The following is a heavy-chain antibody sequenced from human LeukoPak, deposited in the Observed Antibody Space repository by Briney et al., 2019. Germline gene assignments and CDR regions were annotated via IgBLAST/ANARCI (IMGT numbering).Heavy chain of an antibody. CDR1: GFTFSSYS. CDR2: INSDGSST. J-gene: IGHJ6*03. D-gene: IGHD3-10*01. V-gene: IGHV3-74*01. CDR3: ARDLFYYYYYMDV. Sequence: PGGSLRLSCAASGFTFSSYSMNWVRQAPGKGLVWVSRINSDGSSTSYADSVKGRFTMSRGNAKNTLYLQMNSLRAEDTAVYYCARDLFYYYYYMDVWGKGTTVTVSS.